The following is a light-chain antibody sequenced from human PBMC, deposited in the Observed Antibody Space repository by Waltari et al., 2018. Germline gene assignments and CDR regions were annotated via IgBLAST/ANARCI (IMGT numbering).Light chain of an antibody. Sequence: DIMMTQSPDSLAVSLGERATINCKSSQSILFTSNNKNYLAWYQQRPVQPPKLLIYWASTRESGVPDRFSGSGSGTDFTLTISSLQTEDVAVYYCQQYYSTPYTFGQGTKLEI. V-gene: IGKV4-1*01. CDR1: QSILFTSNNKNY. CDR2: WAS. J-gene: IGKJ2*01. CDR3: QQYYSTPYT.